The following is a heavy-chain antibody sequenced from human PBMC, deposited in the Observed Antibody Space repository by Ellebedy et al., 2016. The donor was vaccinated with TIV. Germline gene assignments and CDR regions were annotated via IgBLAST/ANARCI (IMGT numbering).Heavy chain of an antibody. D-gene: IGHD4-11*01. Sequence: ASVKVSXKASGYTFTSYGINWVRQATGQRLEWMGWMNPNSGNTGYAQKFQGRVTMTRDTSISTAYMELSRLRSDDTAVYYCARAVSPLYYFDYWGQGTLVTVSS. CDR2: MNPNSGNT. CDR1: GYTFTSYG. V-gene: IGHV1-8*02. J-gene: IGHJ4*02. CDR3: ARAVSPLYYFDY.